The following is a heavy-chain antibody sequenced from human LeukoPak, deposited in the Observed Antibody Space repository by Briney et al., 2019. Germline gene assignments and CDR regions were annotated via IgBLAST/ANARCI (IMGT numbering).Heavy chain of an antibody. J-gene: IGHJ4*02. CDR1: GGSFSGYF. Sequence: SETLSLTCAVYGGSFSGYFWSWIRQPPGKGLEWIGEINHSGSTNYNPSLKSRVTISVDTSKNQFSLRLSSVTAADTAVYYCATWRTAKTGFDYWGQGTLVTVSS. D-gene: IGHD1-1*01. V-gene: IGHV4-34*01. CDR3: ATWRTAKTGFDY. CDR2: INHSGST.